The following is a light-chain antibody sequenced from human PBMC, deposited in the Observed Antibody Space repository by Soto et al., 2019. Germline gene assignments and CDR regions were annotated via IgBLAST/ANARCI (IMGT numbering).Light chain of an antibody. CDR2: TAS. V-gene: IGKV3-20*01. CDR3: QQYSRAPIT. Sequence: PGEGATLSCRASQSVSRXYLXXYXXKXGXXXRXXXYTASRRATGIPDRFSGSGSGTDFTLTISRLEPEDSAVYYCQQYSRAPITFGQGKRLEIK. J-gene: IGKJ5*01. CDR1: QSVSRXY.